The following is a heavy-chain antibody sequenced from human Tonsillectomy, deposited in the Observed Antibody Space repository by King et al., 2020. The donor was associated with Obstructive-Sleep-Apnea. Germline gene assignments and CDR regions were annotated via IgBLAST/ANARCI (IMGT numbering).Heavy chain of an antibody. CDR2: ISGSGGNT. V-gene: IGHV3-23*04. CDR1: GFTFSSYA. CDR3: AKGRGYNYPNWYFDF. J-gene: IGHJ2*01. D-gene: IGHD5-18*01. Sequence: VQLVESGGGLVQPGGSLRLSCAASGFTFSSYAMSWVRQAPGKGLEWVSTISGSGGNTYYAVSVKGRFTISRDNSKNTLYLQMNSLRAEDTAVYYCAKGRGYNYPNWYFDFWGRGTLVTVSS.